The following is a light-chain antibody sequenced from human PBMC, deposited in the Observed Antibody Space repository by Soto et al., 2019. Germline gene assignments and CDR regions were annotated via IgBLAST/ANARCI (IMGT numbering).Light chain of an antibody. J-gene: IGKJ2*01. CDR2: GAS. Sequence: EIVMPQSPATLSVSPGERATLSCRASQSVSGNLAWYQHKPGQAPRLLIYGASTRATGIPARFSGSGSGTACTLTICSLPSEYVAVYYCQQYKNWPPETFGQGTKLEIK. V-gene: IGKV3-15*01. CDR3: QQYKNWPPET. CDR1: QSVSGN.